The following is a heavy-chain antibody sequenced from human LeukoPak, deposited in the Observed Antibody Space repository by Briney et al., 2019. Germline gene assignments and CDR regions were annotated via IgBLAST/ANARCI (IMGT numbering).Heavy chain of an antibody. CDR3: AKYCCSSTNSYVDY. J-gene: IGHJ4*02. D-gene: IGHD2-2*01. CDR2: INQDGTEK. CDR1: GFTFTTYW. V-gene: IGHV3-7*01. Sequence: PGGSLRLSCAASGFTFTTYWMSWVRQAPGKGLEWVANINQDGTEKHYVDTVKGRFTISRDNAKNSLYLQVNSLRVEDTAVYYCAKYCCSSTNSYVDYWGQGTLVTVSS.